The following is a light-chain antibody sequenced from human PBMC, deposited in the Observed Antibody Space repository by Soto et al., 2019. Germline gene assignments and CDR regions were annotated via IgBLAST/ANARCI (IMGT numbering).Light chain of an antibody. V-gene: IGLV2-23*03. CDR3: YSYAGSSTFAV. J-gene: IGLJ2*01. Sequence: QLVLTQPASVSGSPGQSITISCTGSSSDVGSYNLVSWYQHHPAKAPKLMIYEGVKRPSGVSNRFSGSKSGNTASLTISGLQAEDEADYYCYSYAGSSTFAVFGGGTKLTVL. CDR1: SSDVGSYNL. CDR2: EGV.